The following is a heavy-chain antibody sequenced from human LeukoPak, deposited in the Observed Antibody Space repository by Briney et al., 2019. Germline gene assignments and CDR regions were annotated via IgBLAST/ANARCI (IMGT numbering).Heavy chain of an antibody. CDR2: IYHSGST. J-gene: IGHJ6*03. CDR1: GDSISSSNW. CDR3: ARENMVRGEYYYYMDV. D-gene: IGHD3-10*01. V-gene: IGHV4-4*02. Sequence: SGTLSLTCAVSGDSISSSNWWSWVRQPPGKGLEWIGEIYHSGSTNYNPSLKSRVTISVDTSKNQFSLKLSSVTAADTAVYYCARENMVRGEYYYYMDVWGKGTTVTISS.